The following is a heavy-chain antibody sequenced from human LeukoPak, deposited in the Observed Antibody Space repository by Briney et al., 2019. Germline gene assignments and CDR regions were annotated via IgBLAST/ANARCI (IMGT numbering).Heavy chain of an antibody. CDR3: AKGSLFTVTTLDLEYFQH. CDR2: ISWNSGSI. Sequence: PGGSLRLSCAASGFTFDDYAMHWVRQAPGKGLEWVSGISWNSGSIGYADSVKGRFTISRDNAKNSLYLQMNSLRAEDTALYYCAKGSLFTVTTLDLEYFQHWGQGTLVTVSS. D-gene: IGHD4-17*01. J-gene: IGHJ1*01. V-gene: IGHV3-9*01. CDR1: GFTFDDYA.